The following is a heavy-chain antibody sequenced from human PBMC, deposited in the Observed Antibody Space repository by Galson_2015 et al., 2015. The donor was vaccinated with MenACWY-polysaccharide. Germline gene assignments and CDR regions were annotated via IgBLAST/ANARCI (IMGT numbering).Heavy chain of an antibody. J-gene: IGHJ5*02. D-gene: IGHD1-26*01. CDR1: GGSFSGYY. CDR2: INPRGST. CDR3: ARGVGARSRFGL. V-gene: IGHV4-34*01. Sequence: SETLSLTCAVYGGSFSGYYWSWIRQPPGKGLEWVGEINPRGSTNCNPSLKSRVTISVDTSKNQFSLKLSSVTAADTAVYYCARGVGARSRFGLWGQGTLVTVSS.